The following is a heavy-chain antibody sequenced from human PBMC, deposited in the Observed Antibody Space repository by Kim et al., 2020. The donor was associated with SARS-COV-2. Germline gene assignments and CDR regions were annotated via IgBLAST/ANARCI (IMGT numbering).Heavy chain of an antibody. CDR2: ISGEDGTT. CDR3: LDYYGSGSHGFH. V-gene: IGHV3-23*01. Sequence: GGSLRLSCTASGITSGNQGRTWVRQAPGKRLEWVSSISGEDGTTYYADSVRGRSTISRDNSKNTVYLQLSNMRAEDTATYYCLDYYGSGSHGFHWGQGALVTVSS. D-gene: IGHD3-10*01. CDR1: GITSGNQG. J-gene: IGHJ1*01.